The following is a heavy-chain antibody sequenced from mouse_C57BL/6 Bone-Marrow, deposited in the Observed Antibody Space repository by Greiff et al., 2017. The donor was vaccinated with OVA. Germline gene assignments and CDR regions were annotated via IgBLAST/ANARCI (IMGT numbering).Heavy chain of an antibody. D-gene: IGHD4-1*01. CDR1: GYTFTSYW. V-gene: IGHV1-61*01. CDR3: ARERLGLGY. Sequence: QVQLQQPGAELVRPGSSVKLSCKASGYTFTSYWMDWVTPRPGQGLEWIGNIYPSDSETHYNQQFKDKATLTVDKSSSTAYRQLSSLKSEDAAVECCARERLGLGYGGQGTTLTVSA. J-gene: IGHJ2*01. CDR2: IYPSDSET.